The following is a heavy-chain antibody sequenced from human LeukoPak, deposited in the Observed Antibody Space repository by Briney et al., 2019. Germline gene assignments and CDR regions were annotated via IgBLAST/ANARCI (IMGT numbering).Heavy chain of an antibody. CDR2: IYYSGST. D-gene: IGHD2-2*01. J-gene: IGHJ3*02. CDR1: GGSISSSSYY. V-gene: IGHV4-39*01. Sequence: SETLSPTCTVSGGSISSSSYYWGWIRQPPGKGLEWIGSIYYSGSTYYNPSLKSRVTISVDTSKNQFSLKLSSVTAADTAVYYCARRPKYCSSTSCPRVYAFDIWGQGTMVTVSS. CDR3: ARRPKYCSSTSCPRVYAFDI.